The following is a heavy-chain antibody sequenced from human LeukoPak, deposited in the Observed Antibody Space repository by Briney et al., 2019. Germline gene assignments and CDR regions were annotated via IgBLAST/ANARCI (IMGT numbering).Heavy chain of an antibody. V-gene: IGHV4-59*08. CDR1: GGSISSYY. J-gene: IGHJ4*02. Sequence: SETLSLTCTVSGGSISSYYWSWIRQPPGKGLEWIGYIHYTGSTNYNPSLRSRVTISVDTSKNHFSLKLTSVTAADTAVYYCARMYDRSGYYYPFDYWGQGTLVTVSS. CDR2: IHYTGST. D-gene: IGHD3-22*01. CDR3: ARMYDRSGYYYPFDY.